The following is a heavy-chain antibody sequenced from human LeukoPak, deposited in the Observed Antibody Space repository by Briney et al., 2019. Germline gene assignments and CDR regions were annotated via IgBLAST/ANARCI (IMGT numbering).Heavy chain of an antibody. CDR2: ISAGESST. CDR1: RFTLSSYW. J-gene: IGHJ5*02. CDR3: ARTPIIGNNWFDP. V-gene: IGHV3-74*01. Sequence: WVYLSLSCAVSRFTLSSYWWHWLRHAPGKGLVWVSRISAGESSTNHADSVKGRFTISRDNAKNTLYLQMNSLRAEDTAVYYCARTPIIGNNWFDPWGQGTLVTVSS. D-gene: IGHD1-26*01.